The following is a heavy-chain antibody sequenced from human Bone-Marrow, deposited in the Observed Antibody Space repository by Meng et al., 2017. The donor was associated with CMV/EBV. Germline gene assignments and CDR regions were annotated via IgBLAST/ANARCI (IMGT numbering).Heavy chain of an antibody. CDR3: ARARGRGSSSSGRPYYFDY. Sequence: ASVKVSCKASGYTFTGYYMHWVRQAPGQGLEWMGWINPNSGGTNYAQKFQGRVTMTRDTSTSTAYMELSRLRSDDTAVYYCARARGRGSSSSGRPYYFDYWGQGTLVTVSS. V-gene: IGHV1-2*02. D-gene: IGHD6-6*01. J-gene: IGHJ4*02. CDR1: GYTFTGYY. CDR2: INPNSGGT.